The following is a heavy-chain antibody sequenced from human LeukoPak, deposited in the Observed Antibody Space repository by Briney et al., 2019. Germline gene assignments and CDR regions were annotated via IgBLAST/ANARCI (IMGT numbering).Heavy chain of an antibody. CDR3: ARDLSGSLYFDY. Sequence: SETLSLTCTVSGASISSYYYNWIRQTAGRGLEWIGRLYISGSTDYNPSLKSRVTISVDTSNNQFSLNLNSVTATDTAVYFCARDLSGSLYFDYWGQGVLVTVSS. D-gene: IGHD3-10*01. CDR1: GASISSYY. J-gene: IGHJ4*02. CDR2: LYISGST. V-gene: IGHV4-4*07.